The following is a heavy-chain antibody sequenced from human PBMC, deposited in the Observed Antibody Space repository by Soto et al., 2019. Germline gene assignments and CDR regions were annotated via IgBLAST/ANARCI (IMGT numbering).Heavy chain of an antibody. D-gene: IGHD5-18*01. V-gene: IGHV3-23*01. J-gene: IGHJ4*02. Sequence: GGSLRLSCAASGLTLSNYAMSWVRQAPGKGLEWVSGISGSGGSTYYAASVKGRFTIVRDNSKNTMSLEMNSLRVEDTAVYYCAKVPASSLTASRPFDQWGQGTLVTVSS. CDR2: ISGSGGST. CDR3: AKVPASSLTASRPFDQ. CDR1: GLTLSNYA.